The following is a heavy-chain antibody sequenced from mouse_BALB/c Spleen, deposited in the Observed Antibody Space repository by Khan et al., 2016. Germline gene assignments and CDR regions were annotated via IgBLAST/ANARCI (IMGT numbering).Heavy chain of an antibody. Sequence: QVQLKESGPGLVAPSQSLSLTCTFSGFSLTSSGVHWVRQPPGKGLEWLGVIWAGGSTNYNSALMFRLSISKDNSKSQVFLKMNSLQTDDKAMYYCARASSYCGQGTLVPVSA. CDR3: ARASSY. J-gene: IGHJ3*01. CDR1: GFSLTSSG. CDR2: IWAGGST. V-gene: IGHV2-9*02.